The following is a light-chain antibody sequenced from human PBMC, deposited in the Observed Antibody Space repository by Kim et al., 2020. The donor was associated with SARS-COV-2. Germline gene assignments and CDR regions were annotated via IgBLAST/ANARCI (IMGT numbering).Light chain of an antibody. CDR1: SSNIGAGYE. J-gene: IGLJ1*01. Sequence: QSVLTQPPSVSGAPGHRVTISCTGISSNIGAGYEVHWYQQLPGTAPKLLIYGDINRPSGVPDRFSGSKSGTSASLAITGLQTEDEADYYCQSYDNSLSGYVFGTGTKVTVL. V-gene: IGLV1-40*01. CDR2: GDI. CDR3: QSYDNSLSGYV.